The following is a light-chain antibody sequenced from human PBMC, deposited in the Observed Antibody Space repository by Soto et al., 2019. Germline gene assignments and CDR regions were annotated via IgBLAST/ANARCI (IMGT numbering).Light chain of an antibody. J-gene: IGKJ2*01. CDR2: AAS. Sequence: DIQMTQSPSSLSASVGDRVTITCRASQSINNYLNWYQQKPGKAPKLLIYAASSLQSGVPSRFSGSGSGTDFTLTSSSLQPEDFATYYCQQSYNTPTFGQGTKLEIK. CDR3: QQSYNTPT. V-gene: IGKV1-39*01. CDR1: QSINNY.